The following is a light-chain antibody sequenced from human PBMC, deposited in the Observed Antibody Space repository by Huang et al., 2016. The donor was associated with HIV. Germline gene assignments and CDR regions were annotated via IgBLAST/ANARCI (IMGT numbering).Light chain of an antibody. CDR1: QSVSNY. J-gene: IGKJ4*01. CDR3: QQRTNWPLT. CDR2: DAS. V-gene: IGKV3-11*01. Sequence: EIVLTQSPATLSLSPGERATLSSRASQSVSNYLAWYQQKPGQAPSLLIDDASNRATGIPARFSGGWSGTDFTLTISNLEPEDSAVYYCQQRTNWPLTFGGGTKVEIK.